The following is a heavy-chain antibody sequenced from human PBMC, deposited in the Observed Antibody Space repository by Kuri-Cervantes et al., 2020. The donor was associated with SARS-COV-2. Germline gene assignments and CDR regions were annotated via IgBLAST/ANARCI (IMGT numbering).Heavy chain of an antibody. CDR3: AIEEGGELGEAFDY. D-gene: IGHD7-27*01. J-gene: IGHJ4*02. CDR2: IDSSSYYI. V-gene: IGHV3-21*01. CDR1: GFTFSGYS. Sequence: GASLKISCAASGFTFSGYSMTWSRQAPGKGLEWVASIDSSSYYIYHADSVKGRLTISRDNAKTSLYLQMNILKPEDTAVYYCAIEEGGELGEAFDYWGQGALVTVSS.